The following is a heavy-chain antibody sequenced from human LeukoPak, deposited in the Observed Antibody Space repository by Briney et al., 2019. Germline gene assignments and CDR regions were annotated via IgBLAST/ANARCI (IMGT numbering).Heavy chain of an antibody. CDR2: ISSSSSTI. CDR3: ARGATYYYDSSGYYYRGGNFDY. J-gene: IGHJ4*02. Sequence: PGGSLRLSCAASGFTFSSYSMNWVRQAPGKGLEWVSYISSSSSTIYYADSVKGRFTISRDNDKNSLYMQMNSLRDEDTAVYYCARGATYYYDSSGYYYRGGNFDYWGQGTLVTVSS. D-gene: IGHD3-22*01. V-gene: IGHV3-48*02. CDR1: GFTFSSYS.